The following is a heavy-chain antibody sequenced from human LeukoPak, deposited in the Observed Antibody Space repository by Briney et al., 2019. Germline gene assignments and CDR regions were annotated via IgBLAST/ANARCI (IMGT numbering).Heavy chain of an antibody. CDR3: ARVAGEASGYHPFDI. Sequence: AGSLTLSCAASGFIIFKSWMTWLRQAPGTGLEWVAIIKQDASETYYLDSVKGRFTISRDNAKNSIYLHMTRLRVEDTAVYYCARVAGEASGYHPFDIWGKGTMVTASS. CDR2: IKQDASET. CDR1: GFIIFKSW. V-gene: IGHV3-7*01. J-gene: IGHJ3*02. D-gene: IGHD3-22*01.